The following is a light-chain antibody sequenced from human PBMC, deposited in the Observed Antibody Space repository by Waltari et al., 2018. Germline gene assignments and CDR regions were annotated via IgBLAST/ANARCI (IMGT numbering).Light chain of an antibody. Sequence: TVMTQSPVALSVSPGERVTLSCRASQRVSSNLAWYQQKPGQAPRLLIYGVSTRATGIPARFSGSGSGTEFTLTISSLQSEDFAVYYCQQYNDWPPVTFGGGTKVEIK. CDR1: QRVSSN. CDR3: QQYNDWPPVT. CDR2: GVS. V-gene: IGKV3-15*01. J-gene: IGKJ4*01.